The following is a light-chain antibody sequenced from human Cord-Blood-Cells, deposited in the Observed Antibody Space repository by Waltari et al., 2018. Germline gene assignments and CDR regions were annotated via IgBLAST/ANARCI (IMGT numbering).Light chain of an antibody. J-gene: IGKJ5*01. V-gene: IGKV3-11*01. Sequence: EIVLTQSPATLSLSPGERATLSCRASQSVSSYLAWYQQKPGQAPRLLIYDASNRATGIPARFSGSGSGTDFTLTISSLEPEDCAVYYCQPRSNWPPSFGQGTRVEIK. CDR3: QPRSNWPPS. CDR2: DAS. CDR1: QSVSSY.